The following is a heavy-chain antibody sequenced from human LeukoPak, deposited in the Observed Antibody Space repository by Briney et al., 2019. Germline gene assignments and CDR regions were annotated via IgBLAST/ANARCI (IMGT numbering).Heavy chain of an antibody. CDR3: AREGAYYYGSVSYGDYHYYMDV. CDR2: IYSSGST. Sequence: PSETLSLTCTVSGGSISSGSYYWSWIRQPAGKGLEWIGRIYSSGSTDYNPSLKSRVTMSVDTSKNQFSLNLSSVTAADTAVYYCAREGAYYYGSVSYGDYHYYMDVWGKGTRVTFSS. D-gene: IGHD3-10*01. J-gene: IGHJ6*03. CDR1: GGSISSGSYY. V-gene: IGHV4-61*02.